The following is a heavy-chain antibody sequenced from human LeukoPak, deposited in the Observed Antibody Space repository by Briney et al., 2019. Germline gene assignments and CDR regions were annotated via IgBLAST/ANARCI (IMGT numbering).Heavy chain of an antibody. Sequence: ASVKVSCKVSGYTLTELSMHWVRQAPGKGLEWMGGFDPEDGETIYAQKFQGRVTMTEDTSTDTAYMELSSLRSEDTAVYYCATDHDYVWGSYLSFDYWGQGTLVTVSS. CDR2: FDPEDGET. V-gene: IGHV1-24*01. D-gene: IGHD3-16*02. J-gene: IGHJ4*02. CDR1: GYTLTELS. CDR3: ATDHDYVWGSYLSFDY.